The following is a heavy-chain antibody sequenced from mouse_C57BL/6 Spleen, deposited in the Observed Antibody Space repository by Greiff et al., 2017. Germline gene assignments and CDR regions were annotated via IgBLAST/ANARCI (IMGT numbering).Heavy chain of an antibody. D-gene: IGHD1-1*01. Sequence: EVKLVESGGGLVKPGGSLKLSCAASGFTFSSYAMSWVRQTPEKRLEWVATISDGGSYTYYPDNVKGRFTISRDNAKNNLYLQMSHLKSGNTAMEYCARDPYDSGSDYFDYWGQGTTLTVSS. CDR2: ISDGGSYT. CDR1: GFTFSSYA. J-gene: IGHJ2*01. CDR3: ARDPYDSGSDYFDY. V-gene: IGHV5-4*01.